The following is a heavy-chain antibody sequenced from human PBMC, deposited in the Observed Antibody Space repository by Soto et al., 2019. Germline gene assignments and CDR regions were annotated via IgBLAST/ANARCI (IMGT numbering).Heavy chain of an antibody. D-gene: IGHD3-10*01. V-gene: IGHV3-7*03. J-gene: IGHJ4*02. CDR1: GFTFSSYW. CDR3: AEGTTG. Sequence: EVQLVESGGGLVQPGGSLRLSCAASGFTFSSYWMIWVHQAPGKGLEWVANINQDGSKKYYVDSVKGRFTISRDNGKNSLYLQMNTLRAEDTAVYYCAEGTTGWGQGTLVTVSS. CDR2: INQDGSKK.